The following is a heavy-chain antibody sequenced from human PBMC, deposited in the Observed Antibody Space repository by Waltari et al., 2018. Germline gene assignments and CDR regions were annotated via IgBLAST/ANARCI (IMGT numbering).Heavy chain of an antibody. CDR1: GGKFGSYA. J-gene: IGHJ3*01. CDR2: VIPVLGTP. D-gene: IGHD1-26*01. CDR3: AKRIVGGPFDV. V-gene: IGHV1-69*12. Sequence: QVHLVQSGAEVRKPGSSVRVSCEASGGKFGSYAITWVRQAPGQGLGWMAGVIPVLGTPNYAQKYQGRVNVAADESTRTAYMELSSLRSDDTAIYYCAKRIVGGPFDVWGQGTVVIVSS.